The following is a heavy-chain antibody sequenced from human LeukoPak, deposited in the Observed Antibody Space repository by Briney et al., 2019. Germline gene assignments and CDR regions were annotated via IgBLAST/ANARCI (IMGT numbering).Heavy chain of an antibody. J-gene: IGHJ4*02. CDR2: ISGSGGST. CDR1: GFTFSSYA. V-gene: IGHV3-23*01. CDR3: AKPVHSSSWYSPPCFDY. Sequence: SGGSLRLSCAASGFTFSSYAMSWVRQAPGKGLEWVSGISGSGGSTYYADSVKGRFTISRDNSKNTLYLHMNSLRAEGTAVYYCAKPVHSSSWYSPPCFDYWGQGTLVTVSS. D-gene: IGHD6-13*01.